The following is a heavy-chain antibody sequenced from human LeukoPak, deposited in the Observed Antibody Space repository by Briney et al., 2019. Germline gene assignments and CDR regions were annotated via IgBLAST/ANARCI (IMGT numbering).Heavy chain of an antibody. V-gene: IGHV1-8*01. CDR3: ARSPVGVRKKHDF. J-gene: IGHJ4*02. Sequence: ASVKVSCKASGYTFTSYDINWVRQATGQGIEWMGWMNPTSGHTGYAQNFQGRVTMTRDTSISTAYMELNSLTSEDTAVYYCARSPVGVRKKHDFWGKGTLVIVSS. CDR2: MNPTSGHT. CDR1: GYTFTSYD. D-gene: IGHD3-10*01.